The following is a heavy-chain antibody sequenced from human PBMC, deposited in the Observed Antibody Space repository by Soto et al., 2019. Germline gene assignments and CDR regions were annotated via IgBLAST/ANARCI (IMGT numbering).Heavy chain of an antibody. D-gene: IGHD6-13*01. CDR1: GFTFSSYA. V-gene: IGHV3-23*01. J-gene: IGHJ4*02. CDR2: ISGSGGST. CDR3: ARAYSSRWYFGDY. Sequence: EVQLLESGGGLVQPGGSLRLSCAASGFTFSSYAMSGVRQAPGKGLEWVSAISGSGGSTYYADSVKGQFTISRENSKHTLYLQMNSLRAEDTAVYYCARAYSSRWYFGDYWGQGTLVTVSS.